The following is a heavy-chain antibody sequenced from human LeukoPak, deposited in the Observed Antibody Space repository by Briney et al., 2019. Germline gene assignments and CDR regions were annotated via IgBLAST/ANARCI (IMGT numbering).Heavy chain of an antibody. CDR3: ARAPPAAASAFDI. CDR1: GYTFTGYY. CDR2: INPNSGGT. Sequence: ASVKVSCKASGYTFTGYYLHWVRQAPGQGLEWMGWINPNSGGTNYAQKFQGRVTMTRDTSISTAYMELSRLRSDDTAVYYCARAPPAAASAFDIWGQGTMVTVS. D-gene: IGHD6-13*01. J-gene: IGHJ3*02. V-gene: IGHV1-2*02.